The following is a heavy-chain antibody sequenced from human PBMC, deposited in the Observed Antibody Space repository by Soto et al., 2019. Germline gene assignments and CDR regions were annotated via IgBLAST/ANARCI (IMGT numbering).Heavy chain of an antibody. D-gene: IGHD3-22*01. CDR1: GFSLSTSGMC. V-gene: IGHV2-70*01. Sequence: SGPTLVNPTQTLTLTCTFSGFSLSTSGMCVSWIRQPPGKALEWLALIDWDDDKYYSTSLKTRLTISKDTSKNQVVLTMTNMDPVDTDTYYCARSTYYYDSSGYYYIDYWGQGTLVTVSS. CDR3: ARSTYYYDSSGYYYIDY. J-gene: IGHJ4*02. CDR2: IDWDDDK.